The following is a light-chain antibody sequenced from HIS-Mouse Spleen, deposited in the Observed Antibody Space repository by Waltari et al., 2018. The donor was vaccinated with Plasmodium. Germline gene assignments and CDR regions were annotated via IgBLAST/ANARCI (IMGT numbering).Light chain of an antibody. V-gene: IGLV1-51*01. J-gene: IGLJ3*02. Sequence: QSVLTQPPSVSAAPGQKVTISCSGSSSNIGNNYVSWYQQLPGTAPKLRIHDNNKRPSGIPDRFSGSKSGTSATLGITGLQTGDEADYYCGTWDSSLSAGVFGGGTKLTVL. CDR1: SSNIGNNY. CDR2: DNN. CDR3: GTWDSSLSAGV.